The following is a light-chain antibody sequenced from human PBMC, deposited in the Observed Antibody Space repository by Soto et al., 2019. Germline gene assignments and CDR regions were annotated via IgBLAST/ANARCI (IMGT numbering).Light chain of an antibody. Sequence: IPITQSPSAVSASVGDRVTIPCRASQSISSWLAWYQQKPGKAPKLLIYQASILESGVPSRFGGTRSGTEFTLTISSLQPDDFATYYCQQYSGSWTLGQGAKVDI. CDR2: QAS. J-gene: IGKJ1*01. CDR3: QQYSGSWT. V-gene: IGKV1-5*03. CDR1: QSISSW.